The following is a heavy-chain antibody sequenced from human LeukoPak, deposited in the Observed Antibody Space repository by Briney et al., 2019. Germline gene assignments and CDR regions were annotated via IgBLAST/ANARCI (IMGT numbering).Heavy chain of an antibody. CDR2: ISGSGETI. J-gene: IGHJ1*01. CDR3: IPPAAGLRRTISTEYFQH. Sequence: PGGSLRLFCAAAVLTFSSYEMYCVRQAPGKGLEWVSYISGSGETIYYADSVKGRFTISRYNANKSLYLRMSSLRVEDTAIYYCIPPAAGLRRTISTEYFQHWGQGALVTVSS. D-gene: IGHD6-13*01. V-gene: IGHV3-48*03. CDR1: VLTFSSYE.